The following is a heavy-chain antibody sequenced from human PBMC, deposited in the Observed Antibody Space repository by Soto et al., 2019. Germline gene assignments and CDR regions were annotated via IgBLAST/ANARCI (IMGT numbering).Heavy chain of an antibody. Sequence: EVQLVESGGGLVQPGRSLRLSCTASGFTFGDYAMSWFRQAPGKGLEWVGFIRSKAYGGTTEYAASVKGRFTISRDDSKSIAYLQMNSLKTEDTAVYYCTRVLYSSSWPLFDYWGQGTLVTVSS. CDR2: IRSKAYGGTT. V-gene: IGHV3-49*03. CDR3: TRVLYSSSWPLFDY. D-gene: IGHD6-13*01. CDR1: GFTFGDYA. J-gene: IGHJ4*02.